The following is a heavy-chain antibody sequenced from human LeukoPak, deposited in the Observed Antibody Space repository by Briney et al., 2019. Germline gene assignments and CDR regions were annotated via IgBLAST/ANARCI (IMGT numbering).Heavy chain of an antibody. D-gene: IGHD6-13*01. CDR2: IYYSGST. J-gene: IGHJ5*02. CDR1: GGSISNSSYY. V-gene: IGHV4-39*01. Sequence: SETLSLTCTVAGGSISNSSYYWGWIREPPGKGLEWIGSIYYSGSTYYNPSLKSRVTISVDTSKNQFSLKLTAVTAADTAVYYCARATGGAAAADFDPWGQGTLVTVSS. CDR3: ARATGGAAAADFDP.